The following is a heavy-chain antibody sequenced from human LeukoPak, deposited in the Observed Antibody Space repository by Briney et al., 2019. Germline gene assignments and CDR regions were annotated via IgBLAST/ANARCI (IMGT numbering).Heavy chain of an antibody. Sequence: PSETLSLTCTVSGYSISSGYYWGWIRQPPGKGLEWIGSIYHSGSTYYNPSLKSRVTISVDTSKNQFSLKLSSVTAADTAVYYCARRYYYGSGSYGMDYWGQGTLVTVSS. V-gene: IGHV4-38-2*02. J-gene: IGHJ4*02. CDR3: ARRYYYGSGSYGMDY. CDR1: GYSISSGYY. CDR2: IYHSGST. D-gene: IGHD3-10*01.